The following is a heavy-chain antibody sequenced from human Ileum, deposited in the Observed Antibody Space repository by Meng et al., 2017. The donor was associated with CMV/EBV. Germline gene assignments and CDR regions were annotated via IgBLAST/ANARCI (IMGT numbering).Heavy chain of an antibody. D-gene: IGHD6-13*01. J-gene: IGHJ6*02. CDR1: GFTFSSYA. Sequence: GGSLRLSCAASGFTFSSYAMHWVRQAPGKGLEWVAVISYDGSNKYYADSVKGRFTISRDNSKNTLYLQMNSLRAEDTAVYYCERGRYSGNYYYYGMDVWGQGTTVTVSS. CDR3: ERGRYSGNYYYYGMDV. V-gene: IGHV3-30*04. CDR2: ISYDGSNK.